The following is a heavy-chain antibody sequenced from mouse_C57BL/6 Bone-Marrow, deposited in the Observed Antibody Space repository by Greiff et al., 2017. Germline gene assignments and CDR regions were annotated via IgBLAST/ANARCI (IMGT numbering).Heavy chain of an antibody. CDR2: ILPGNGST. CDR1: GYTFTGYW. D-gene: IGHD4-1*01. J-gene: IGHJ2*01. V-gene: IGHV1-9*01. Sequence: QVQLQQPGAELMKPGASVKLSCKATGYTFTGYWIDWVKQRPGHGLEWIGEILPGNGSTNYNEKFKGKATFTADTSSTTAYMQLSSLTAEDAAIYYCARSWDDGGIDYWGQGTTLTVSS. CDR3: ARSWDDGGIDY.